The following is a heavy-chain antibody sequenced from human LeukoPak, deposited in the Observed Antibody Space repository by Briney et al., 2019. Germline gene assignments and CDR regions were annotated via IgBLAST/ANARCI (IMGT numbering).Heavy chain of an antibody. CDR2: INHSGST. J-gene: IGHJ6*03. Sequence: SETLSLTCAVYGGSFSGYYWSWIRQPPGKGLEWIGEINHSGSTNYNPSLKSRVNISVDTSKNQFSLKLSSVTAADTAVYYCARGGRYGRPKNYYYYMDVWGKGTTVTVSS. D-gene: IGHD2-15*01. V-gene: IGHV4-34*01. CDR1: GGSFSGYY. CDR3: ARGGRYGRPKNYYYYMDV.